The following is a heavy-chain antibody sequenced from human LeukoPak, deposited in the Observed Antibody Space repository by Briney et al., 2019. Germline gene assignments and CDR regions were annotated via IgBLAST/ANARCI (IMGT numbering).Heavy chain of an antibody. D-gene: IGHD6-6*01. CDR2: IYTSGST. CDR3: AREGQQLVPPFDY. CDR1: GSISSGSYY. Sequence: PSETLSLTCTVSGSISSGSYYWSWIRQPAGKGLEWIGRIYTSGSTNYNPSLESRVTISVDTSKNQFSLKLTSLAAADMAVYYCAREGQQLVPPFDYWGQGTLVTVSS. J-gene: IGHJ4*02. V-gene: IGHV4-61*02.